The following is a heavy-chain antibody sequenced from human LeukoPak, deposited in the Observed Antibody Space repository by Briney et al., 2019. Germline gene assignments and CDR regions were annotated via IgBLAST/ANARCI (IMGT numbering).Heavy chain of an antibody. D-gene: IGHD3-3*01. J-gene: IGHJ4*02. CDR3: AGGYYDFWSGYYLYFDY. V-gene: IGHV4-4*07. Sequence: PSETLSLTCTVSGGSISSYYWSWIRQPAGKGLEWIGRIYTSGSTNYNPSLKSRVTMSVDTSKNQFSLKLSSVTAADTAVYYCAGGYYDFWSGYYLYFDYWGQGTLVTVSS. CDR1: GGSISSYY. CDR2: IYTSGST.